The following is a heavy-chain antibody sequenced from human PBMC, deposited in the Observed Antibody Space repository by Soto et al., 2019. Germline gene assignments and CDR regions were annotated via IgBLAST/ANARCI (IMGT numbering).Heavy chain of an antibody. V-gene: IGHV4-34*01. CDR3: GRGGYSSSWFLGSYGMDV. Sequence: PSETLSLTCAVYGGSFSGYYWSWIRQPPGKGLEWIGEINHSGSTNYNPSLKSRVTISVDTSKNQFSLKLSSVTAADTAVYYCGRGGYSSSWFLGSYGMDVWGQGTTVTVSS. D-gene: IGHD6-13*01. J-gene: IGHJ6*02. CDR2: INHSGST. CDR1: GGSFSGYY.